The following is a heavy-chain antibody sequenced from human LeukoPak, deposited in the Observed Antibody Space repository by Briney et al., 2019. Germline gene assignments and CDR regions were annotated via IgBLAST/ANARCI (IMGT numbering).Heavy chain of an antibody. J-gene: IGHJ6*04. CDR1: GFTVTSSC. CDR2: VSYDGSNK. Sequence: GRSVSPFCPPSGFTVTSSCTHCARQAPSKWLGWLAVVSYDGSNKYYADSVKGRFTISRDNSKYTLYLQMNSLRADDTAGYYCAITAMDVSYMDIWGKGTTVTVSS. D-gene: IGHD5-18*01. V-gene: IGHV3-30*03. CDR3: AITAMDVSYMDI.